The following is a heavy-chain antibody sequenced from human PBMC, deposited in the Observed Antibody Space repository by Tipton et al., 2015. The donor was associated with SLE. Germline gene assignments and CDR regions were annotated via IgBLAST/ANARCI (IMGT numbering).Heavy chain of an antibody. D-gene: IGHD4-17*01. CDR2: ISWNSENR. J-gene: IGHJ4*02. Sequence: RSLRLSCVSSGFTSDDYGMHWVRQAPGRGLEYVSGISWNSENRTYADSVKGRFTISRDDATNSLYLQMNSLRTEDSAVYYCAVFGDYRDFDFWGQGTLVTVSS. CDR1: GFTSDDYG. CDR3: AVFGDYRDFDF. V-gene: IGHV3-9*02.